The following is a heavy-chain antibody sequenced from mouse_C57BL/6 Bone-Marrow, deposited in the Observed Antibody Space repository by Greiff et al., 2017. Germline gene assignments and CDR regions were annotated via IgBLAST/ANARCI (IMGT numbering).Heavy chain of an antibody. D-gene: IGHD1-1*01. CDR3: ARWHYGSSYSDY. CDR1: GYTFTSYT. Sequence: QVQLQQSGAELAGPGASVKMSCKASGYTFTSYTMHWVKQRPGQGLEWIGYINPSSGYTKYNQKFKDKATLTADKSSSTAYMQLSSLTSEDSAVYYCARWHYGSSYSDYWGQGTTLTVSS. V-gene: IGHV1-4*01. J-gene: IGHJ2*01. CDR2: INPSSGYT.